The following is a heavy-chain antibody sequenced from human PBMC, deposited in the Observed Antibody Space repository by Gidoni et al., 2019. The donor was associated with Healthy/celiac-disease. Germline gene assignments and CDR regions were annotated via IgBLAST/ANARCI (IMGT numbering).Heavy chain of an antibody. V-gene: IGHV1-18*01. J-gene: IGHJ3*02. CDR2: ISAYNGNT. CDR3: ARVGYCSGGSCSDAFDI. Sequence: QVQLVQSGAEVKKPGASVKVSCKASGYTFTSYGISWVQQAPGQGLEWMGWISAYNGNTNYAQKLQGIVTMTTDTSTSTAYMELRSLRSDDTAVYYCARVGYCSGGSCSDAFDIWGQGTMVTVSS. D-gene: IGHD2-15*01. CDR1: GYTFTSYG.